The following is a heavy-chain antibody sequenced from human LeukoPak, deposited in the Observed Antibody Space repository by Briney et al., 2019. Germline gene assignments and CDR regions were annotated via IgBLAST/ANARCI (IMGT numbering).Heavy chain of an antibody. J-gene: IGHJ4*02. CDR2: IKQDGSEE. V-gene: IGHV3-7*01. CDR3: SRSLDY. Sequence: GGSLRLSCAASGFPFSGYWMDWVRQAPGKGMEWVANIKQDGSEEYYADSVKGRFTISRDNAKNSLYLQMNSLRAEDTAVYYCSRSLDYWGQGALVTVSS. CDR1: GFPFSGYW.